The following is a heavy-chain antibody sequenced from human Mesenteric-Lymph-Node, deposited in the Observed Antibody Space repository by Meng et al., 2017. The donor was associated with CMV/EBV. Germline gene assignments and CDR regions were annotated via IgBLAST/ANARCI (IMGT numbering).Heavy chain of an antibody. V-gene: IGHV3-30-3*01. CDR2: ISFDENNK. CDR1: GFTFSTYA. J-gene: IGHJ4*02. CDR3: AREPSTTGSSNCYRPLHY. D-gene: IGHD6-13*01. Sequence: GESLKISCAASGFTFSTYAMYWVRQAPAKGLEWVAVISFDENNKYYADSVKGRFTISRDNSKNILYLQMDSLRPEDTAVFYCAREPSTTGSSNCYRPLHYWGQGTLVTVSS.